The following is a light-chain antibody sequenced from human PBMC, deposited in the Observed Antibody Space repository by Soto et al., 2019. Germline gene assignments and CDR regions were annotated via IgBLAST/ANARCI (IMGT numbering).Light chain of an antibody. CDR1: QSVGGL. J-gene: IGKJ1*01. V-gene: IGKV1-5*01. CDR2: DVS. CDR3: QQYDTYWT. Sequence: DIQMTQSPSTLSASVGDRVTLTCRASQSVGGLLAWYQQKPGKAPKLLIYDVSTLESGVPSRFSGSGSGTEFTLTISSLQPDDFANYHCQQYDTYWTFGQGTKVDIK.